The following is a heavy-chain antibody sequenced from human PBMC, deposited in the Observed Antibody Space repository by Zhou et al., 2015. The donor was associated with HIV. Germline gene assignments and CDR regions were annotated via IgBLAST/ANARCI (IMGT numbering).Heavy chain of an antibody. V-gene: IGHV1-69*06. CDR3: AREGWGSWYFDL. Sequence: QAQLVQSGAEVKRPGSSVKVSCQASRDTFRNYGITWVRQAPGQGLEWMGGIVPFFGTANYAQKFQGRVTITADKSTSTAYMELSSLRSEDTAAYYCAREGWGSWYFDLWGRGTLVSVSS. J-gene: IGHJ2*01. CDR1: RDTFRNYG. CDR2: IVPFFGTA. D-gene: IGHD7-27*01.